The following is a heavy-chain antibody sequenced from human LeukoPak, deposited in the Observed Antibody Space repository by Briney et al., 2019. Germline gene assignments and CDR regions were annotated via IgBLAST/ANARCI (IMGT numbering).Heavy chain of an antibody. J-gene: IGHJ4*02. CDR1: GFTFSSYA. V-gene: IGHV3-21*06. CDR3: ATASESAGDFDY. CDR2: ISGSSSNI. Sequence: PGGSLRLSCAASGFTFSSYAMSWVRQAPGKGLEWVSFISGSSSNIYYADSVKGRFTISRDNAENSMYLQMSSLRAEDTAVYYCATASESAGDFDYWGQGTLVTVSS. D-gene: IGHD6-6*01.